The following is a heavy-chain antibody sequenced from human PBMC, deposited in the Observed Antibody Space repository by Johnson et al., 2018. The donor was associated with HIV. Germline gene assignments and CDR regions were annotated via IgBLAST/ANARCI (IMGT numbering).Heavy chain of an antibody. CDR3: ASRQYFSSFDI. J-gene: IGHJ3*02. CDR1: GFTFSSYA. Sequence: EMQLEESGGGLVQPGGSLRLSCAASGFTFSSYAMHWVRQAPGKGLEYVSAISSNGGSTYYANSVKGRFTISRDNSKNTLYLQMNSLRAEDTAVYYCASRQYFSSFDIWGQGTMVTVSS. V-gene: IGHV3-64*01. CDR2: ISSNGGST. D-gene: IGHD3-3*01.